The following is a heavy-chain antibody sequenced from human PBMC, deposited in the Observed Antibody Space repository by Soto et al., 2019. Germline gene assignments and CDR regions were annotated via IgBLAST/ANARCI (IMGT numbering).Heavy chain of an antibody. CDR3: ARDNRENYDILTGPNRFDP. D-gene: IGHD3-9*01. CDR2: ISSSSSYI. V-gene: IGHV3-21*01. CDR1: GFTFSSYS. Sequence: GGSLRLSCAASGFTFSSYSMNWVRQAPGKXLEWVSSISSSSSYIYYADSVKGRFTISRDNAKNSLYLQMNSLRAEDTAVYYCARDNRENYDILTGPNRFDPWGQGTLVTVSS. J-gene: IGHJ5*02.